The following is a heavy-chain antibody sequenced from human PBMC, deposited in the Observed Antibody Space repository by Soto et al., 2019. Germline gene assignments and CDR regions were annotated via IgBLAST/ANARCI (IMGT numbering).Heavy chain of an antibody. V-gene: IGHV3-23*01. J-gene: IGHJ4*02. CDR1: GFTFSSYE. D-gene: IGHD3-3*01. Sequence: GGSLRLSCAASGFTFSSYEMNWVRQAPGKGLEWVSTITDTGGDAKYADSVRGRLVISRDNSKKTLYLQMTSLTAEDSAMYYCARGSTDSYPWSRIFDFWGRGTLVTVSS. CDR3: ARGSTDSYPWSRIFDF. CDR2: ITDTGGDA.